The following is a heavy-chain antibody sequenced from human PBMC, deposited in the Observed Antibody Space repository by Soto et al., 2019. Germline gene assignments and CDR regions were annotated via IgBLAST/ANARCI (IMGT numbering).Heavy chain of an antibody. V-gene: IGHV1-69*06. CDR3: ARDQVAGTQGNV. Sequence: GASVKVSCKASGGTFGSYAISWVRQAPGQGLEWMGGIIPIFGTANYAQKFQGRVTITADKSTSTAYMELSSLRSEDTAVYYCARDQVAGTQGNVWGQGTTVTGLL. CDR1: GGTFGSYA. D-gene: IGHD6-19*01. CDR2: IIPIFGTA. J-gene: IGHJ6*02.